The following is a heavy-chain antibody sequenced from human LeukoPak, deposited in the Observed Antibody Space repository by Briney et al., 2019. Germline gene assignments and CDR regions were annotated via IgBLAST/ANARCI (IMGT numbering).Heavy chain of an antibody. J-gene: IGHJ4*02. V-gene: IGHV3-33*01. CDR2: IWYDGSNK. D-gene: IGHD6-13*01. CDR1: GFTFSSYG. Sequence: PGGSLRLSCAASGFTFSSYGMHWVRQAPGKALEWVAVIWYDGSNKYYADSVKGRFTISRDNSKNTLYLQMNSLRAEDTAVYYCARDGYRYSSSSQFDYWGQGTLVTVSS. CDR3: ARDGYRYSSSSQFDY.